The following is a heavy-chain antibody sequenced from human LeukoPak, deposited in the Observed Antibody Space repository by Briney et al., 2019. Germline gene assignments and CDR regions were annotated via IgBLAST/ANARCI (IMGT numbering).Heavy chain of an antibody. V-gene: IGHV1-18*01. D-gene: IGHD3-10*01. CDR3: ARHTGSGSYYNRFINWFDP. J-gene: IGHJ5*02. CDR1: GYTFTSYG. Sequence: ASVKVSCKAYGYTFTSYGISWVRQAPGQGLEWMGWISAYNGNTNYAQKLQGRVTMTTDTSTSTAYMELRSLRSDDAAVYYCARHTGSGSYYNRFINWFDPWGQGTLVTVSS. CDR2: ISAYNGNT.